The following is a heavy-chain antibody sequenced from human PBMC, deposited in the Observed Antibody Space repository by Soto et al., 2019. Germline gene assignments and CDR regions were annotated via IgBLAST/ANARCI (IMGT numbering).Heavy chain of an antibody. Sequence: EVQLVESGGGLIQPGGSLRLSCAASGFTVSSNYMTWVRXXPXXXLEWDSVMYSGGTTYYADSVKGRFTISRDNSKNTLYLQMXXXXAEXXAVYHCARATSDRAMVFDYWGQGTLVTVSS. CDR2: MYSGGTT. V-gene: IGHV3-53*01. CDR3: ARATSDRAMVFDY. D-gene: IGHD5-18*01. J-gene: IGHJ4*02. CDR1: GFTVSSNY.